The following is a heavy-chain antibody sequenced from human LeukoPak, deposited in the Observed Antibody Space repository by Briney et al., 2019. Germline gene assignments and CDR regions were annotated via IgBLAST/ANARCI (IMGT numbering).Heavy chain of an antibody. D-gene: IGHD5-18*01. V-gene: IGHV4-39*07. Sequence: PSETLSLTCSVSGGSITSSSHYWGWIRQPPGKGLEWIGTIYYTGRTDYKPSLKSRVTISVDTTKNQVSLNMNSVTAADTAVYYCARDRRYSYGRYSYYYYMDVWGKGTTVTVSS. CDR1: GGSITSSSHY. CDR3: ARDRRYSYGRYSYYYYMDV. CDR2: IYYTGRT. J-gene: IGHJ6*03.